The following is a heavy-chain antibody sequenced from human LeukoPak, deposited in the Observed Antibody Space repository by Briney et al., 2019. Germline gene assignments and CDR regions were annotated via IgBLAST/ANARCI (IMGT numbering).Heavy chain of an antibody. D-gene: IGHD6-6*01. Sequence: GGSLRLSCAASGFTFSSYSMNWVRQAPGKGLEWVSSISSSSSYIYYTDSVKGRFTISRDNAKNSLYLQMNSLRAEDTAVYYCASEYSSSSGFDYWGQGTLVTVSS. CDR2: ISSSSSYI. CDR3: ASEYSSSSGFDY. V-gene: IGHV3-21*01. J-gene: IGHJ4*02. CDR1: GFTFSSYS.